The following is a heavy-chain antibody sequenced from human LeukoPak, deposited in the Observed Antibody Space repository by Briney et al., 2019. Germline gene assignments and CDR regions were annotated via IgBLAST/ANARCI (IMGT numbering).Heavy chain of an antibody. Sequence: GGSLRLSCAASGFTFDSYAMTWVRQAPGKGLEWVSFIWADGTTFYTDSVRGRFTVSRDQFKNTLYLQMSSLRPDDTALYYCARDGAGIESWVELDPWGQGTQVTVSA. V-gene: IGHV3-66*02. CDR3: ARDGAGIESWVELDP. D-gene: IGHD5-24*01. J-gene: IGHJ5*02. CDR2: IWADGTT. CDR1: GFTFDSYA.